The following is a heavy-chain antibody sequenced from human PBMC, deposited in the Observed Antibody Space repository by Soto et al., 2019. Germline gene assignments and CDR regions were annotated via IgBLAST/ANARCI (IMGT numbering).Heavy chain of an antibody. CDR3: AKQKVYGDYDY. Sequence: SETLSLTCAVYGGSFIGYYWSWIRQPPGKGLEWIGEINHSGSTNYNPSLKSRVTISVDTSKNQFSLKLSSVTAADTAVYYCAKQKVYGDYDYWGQGTLVTVSS. D-gene: IGHD4-17*01. V-gene: IGHV4-34*01. CDR2: INHSGST. CDR1: GGSFIGYY. J-gene: IGHJ4*02.